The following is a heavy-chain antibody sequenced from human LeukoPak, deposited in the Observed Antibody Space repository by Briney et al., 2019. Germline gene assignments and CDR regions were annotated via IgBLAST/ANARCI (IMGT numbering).Heavy chain of an antibody. CDR1: GFTVSSNC. CDR2: IYSGGST. V-gene: IGHV3-53*01. D-gene: IGHD6-13*01. CDR3: AKGVPGIAAAGTGYFQH. Sequence: GGSLRLSCAASGFTVSSNCMSWVRQAPGKGLEWVSVIYSGGSTYYADSVKGRFTISRDNSKNTLYLQMNSLRAEDTAVYYCAKGVPGIAAAGTGYFQHWGQGTLVTVSS. J-gene: IGHJ1*01.